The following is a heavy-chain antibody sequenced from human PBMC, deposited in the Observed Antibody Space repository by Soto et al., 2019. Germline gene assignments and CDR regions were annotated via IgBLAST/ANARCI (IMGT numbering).Heavy chain of an antibody. D-gene: IGHD3-10*01. CDR3: ARAVRFGGSVWELGFVGWFDP. CDR1: GGSISSSNW. J-gene: IGHJ5*02. V-gene: IGHV4-4*02. Sequence: PSETLSLTCAVSGGSISSSNWWSWVRQPPGKGLEWIGEIYHSGSTNYNPSLKSRVTISVDTSKNQFSLKLSSVTAADTAVYYCARAVRFGGSVWELGFVGWFDPWGQGTLVTVSS. CDR2: IYHSGST.